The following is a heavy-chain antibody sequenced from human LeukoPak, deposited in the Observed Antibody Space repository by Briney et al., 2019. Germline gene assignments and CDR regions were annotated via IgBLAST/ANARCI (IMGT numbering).Heavy chain of an antibody. D-gene: IGHD4-17*01. CDR3: AREGPSVTPYY. Sequence: GGSLRLSCAASGFKFSSNWMSWLRQAPGKGLGWVANIKQDGSEKYYVDSVKGRFTISRDNAKNSLYLQMNSLRAEDTAVYYCAREGPSVTPYYWGQGTLVTVSS. V-gene: IGHV3-7*01. J-gene: IGHJ4*02. CDR2: IKQDGSEK. CDR1: GFKFSSNW.